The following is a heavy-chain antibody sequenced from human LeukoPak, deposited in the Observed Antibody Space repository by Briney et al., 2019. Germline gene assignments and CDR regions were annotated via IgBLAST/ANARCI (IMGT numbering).Heavy chain of an antibody. CDR2: INSSGSTI. CDR1: GFPFSRYE. CDR3: ARDVRGYSYGYRGGIDY. V-gene: IGHV3-48*03. J-gene: IGHJ4*02. Sequence: GGSLSLSCAASGFPFSRYEMNWVRHAPGKGLEWVSYINSSGSTIYYSVCVKGRFTISRDNAKNSLYLQMNRLRAEDTAVYYGARDVRGYSYGYRGGIDYWGQGTLVTVS. D-gene: IGHD5-18*01.